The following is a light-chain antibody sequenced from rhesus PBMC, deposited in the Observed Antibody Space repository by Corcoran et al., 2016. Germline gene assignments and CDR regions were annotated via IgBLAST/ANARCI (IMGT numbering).Light chain of an antibody. V-gene: IGKV1-74*01. CDR3: QHNYGTPRT. Sequence: DIQMTQSPSSLSASVGDRVTITCRASENVNNYLNWYQQKPGKAPKLLIYKASTLQRGVTSRLSGSGSGTDYSFTISSLQSEDVATYYCQHNYGTPRTFGQGTKVEIK. CDR1: ENVNNY. J-gene: IGKJ1*01. CDR2: KAS.